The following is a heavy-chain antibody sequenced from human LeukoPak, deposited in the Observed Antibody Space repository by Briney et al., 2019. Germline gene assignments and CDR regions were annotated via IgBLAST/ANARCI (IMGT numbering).Heavy chain of an antibody. V-gene: IGHV2-70*20. D-gene: IGHD2-8*01. CDR2: IDWDDDK. CDR1: GFSLSTSGMC. Sequence: SGPALVKPTQTLTLTCTFSGFSLSTSGMCVSWVRQPPGKALEWLALIDWDDDKYYSTSLKTRLTISKDTSKNQVVLTMTNTDPVDTATYYCARLDCTNGVCQYDYWGQGTLVTVSS. J-gene: IGHJ4*02. CDR3: ARLDCTNGVCQYDY.